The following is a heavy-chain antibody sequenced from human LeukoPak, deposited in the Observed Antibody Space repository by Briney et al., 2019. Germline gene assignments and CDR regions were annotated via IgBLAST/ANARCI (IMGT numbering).Heavy chain of an antibody. CDR3: ARVETYYYDSSGYPPFDY. D-gene: IGHD3-22*01. V-gene: IGHV4-38-2*02. CDR1: GYSICSGYY. CDR2: IYHSGST. Sequence: SETLSLTCTVSGYSICSGYYWGWIRQPPGKGLEWIGRIYHSGSTYYNPSLKSRVTISVDTSKNQFSLKLSSVTAADTAVYYCARVETYYYDSSGYPPFDYWGQGTLVTVSS. J-gene: IGHJ4*02.